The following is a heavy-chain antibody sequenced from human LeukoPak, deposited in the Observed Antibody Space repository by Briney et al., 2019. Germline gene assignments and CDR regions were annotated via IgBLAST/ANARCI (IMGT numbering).Heavy chain of an antibody. Sequence: GQSLRPSSAPSGFSFWSYGISWVRQAPGKGLEWVSTTTDSGASTWDADSVKGRFTISRDNSKNTLQLQMNSLRAEETAVYYCARRAVVVTGHYFDYWGQGILATVSS. CDR3: ARRAVVVTGHYFDY. J-gene: IGHJ4*02. CDR1: GFSFWSYG. CDR2: TTDSGAST. D-gene: IGHD2-21*02. V-gene: IGHV3-23*01.